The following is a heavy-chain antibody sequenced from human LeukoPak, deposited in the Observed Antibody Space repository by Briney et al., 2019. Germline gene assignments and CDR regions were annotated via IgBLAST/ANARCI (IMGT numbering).Heavy chain of an antibody. Sequence: SVKVSCKASGGTFSSYAISWVRQAPGQGLEWMGGIIPIFGTANYAQKFQGGVTITTDESTSTAYMELSSLRSEDTAVYYCARGTKTIFGVVIGPYDAFDIWGQGTMVTVSS. V-gene: IGHV1-69*05. CDR2: IIPIFGTA. J-gene: IGHJ3*02. D-gene: IGHD3-3*01. CDR3: ARGTKTIFGVVIGPYDAFDI. CDR1: GGTFSSYA.